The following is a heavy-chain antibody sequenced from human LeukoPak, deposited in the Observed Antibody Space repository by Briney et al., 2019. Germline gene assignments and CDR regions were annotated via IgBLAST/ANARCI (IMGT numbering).Heavy chain of an antibody. CDR1: GVSISTSNW. D-gene: IGHD3-10*01. V-gene: IGHV4-4*02. CDR2: IYHSGST. Sequence: PSEPLSLTCAVSGVSISTSNWWTWVRQPPGKGLARILEIYHSGSTNYNTSLKSRVTISVDKSKNQFSLTLSSVTAADTAVYYCARESRFGEHSHGMNVWGQGTTVTVSS. J-gene: IGHJ6*02. CDR3: ARESRFGEHSHGMNV.